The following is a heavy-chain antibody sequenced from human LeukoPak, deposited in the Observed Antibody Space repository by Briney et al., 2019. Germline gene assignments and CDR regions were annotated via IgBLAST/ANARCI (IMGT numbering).Heavy chain of an antibody. Sequence: PSETLSLTCTVSGGPISSYYWSWIRQPPGKGLEWIGYIYYSGSTNYNPSLKSRVSISVDTSKNQFSLKLSSVTAADTAVYYCARGDYYGSGHMDVWGKGTTVTVSS. D-gene: IGHD3-10*01. CDR3: ARGDYYGSGHMDV. V-gene: IGHV4-59*01. J-gene: IGHJ6*03. CDR1: GGPISSYY. CDR2: IYYSGST.